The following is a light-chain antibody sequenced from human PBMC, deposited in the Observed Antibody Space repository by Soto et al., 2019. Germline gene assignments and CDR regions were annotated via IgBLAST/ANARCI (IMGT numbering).Light chain of an antibody. CDR1: QSVTSS. Sequence: MTQSPATLSVSPGERATLSFRASQSVTSSLAWYQQEPGQAPRLLIYGASTRATGIPARFSGSGSGTEFTLTISSLQSEDFAVYYCQQYNNWPPKTFGQGTKVDIK. J-gene: IGKJ1*01. CDR3: QQYNNWPPKT. CDR2: GAS. V-gene: IGKV3-15*01.